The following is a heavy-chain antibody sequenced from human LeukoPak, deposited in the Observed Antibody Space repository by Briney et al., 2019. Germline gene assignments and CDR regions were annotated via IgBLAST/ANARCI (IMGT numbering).Heavy chain of an antibody. Sequence: PGGSLRLSCAASGFTFSTYVMSGVREAPGKGLEWGSGISGSGDNTYYADSVKGRFTISRDNSKNTLYLQMNSLRAEDRAVYYCAKGSGYDTDFDYWGQGTLVSVS. CDR2: ISGSGDNT. V-gene: IGHV3-23*01. CDR3: AKGSGYDTDFDY. J-gene: IGHJ4*02. D-gene: IGHD3-9*01. CDR1: GFTFSTYV.